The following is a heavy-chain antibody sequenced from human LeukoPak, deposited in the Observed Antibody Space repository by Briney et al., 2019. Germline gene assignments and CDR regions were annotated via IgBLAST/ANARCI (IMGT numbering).Heavy chain of an antibody. Sequence: SQTLSLTCTVSGGSISSGGYYWSWIRQHPGKGLEWIGYIYYCGSTYYNPSLKSRVTISVDTSKNQFSLKLSSVTAADTAVYYCARGQQLAFDYWGQGTLVTVSS. CDR1: GGSISSGGYY. J-gene: IGHJ4*02. CDR3: ARGQQLAFDY. V-gene: IGHV4-31*03. D-gene: IGHD6-13*01. CDR2: IYYCGST.